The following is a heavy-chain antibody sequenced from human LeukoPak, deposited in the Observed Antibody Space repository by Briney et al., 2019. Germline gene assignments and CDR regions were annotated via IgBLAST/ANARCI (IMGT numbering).Heavy chain of an antibody. CDR2: ISCNGSII. D-gene: IGHD6-19*01. CDR1: GFTFSDYY. CDR3: AREYSSGWAYYLDV. J-gene: IGHJ6*03. V-gene: IGHV3-11*04. Sequence: GGSLRLSCAASGFTFSDYYMSWVRQAPGKGLEWVSYISCNGSIIYYADSVKGRFTISRDNAKNSLNLQMNSLRAEDTAVYYCAREYSSGWAYYLDVWGKGTTVTVSS.